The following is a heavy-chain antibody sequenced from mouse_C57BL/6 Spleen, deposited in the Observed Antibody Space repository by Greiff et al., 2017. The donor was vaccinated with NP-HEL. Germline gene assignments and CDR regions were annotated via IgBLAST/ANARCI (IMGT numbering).Heavy chain of an antibody. CDR2: IWSGGST. CDR3: ARKGDYYRSRREAMEY. Sequence: VKLQESGPGLVQPSQSLSITCTVSGFSLTSYGVHWVRQSPGKGLEWLGVIWSGGSTDYNAAFISRLSISKDNSKSQVFFKMNSLQADDTAIYYCARKGDYYRSRREAMEYRGQRTSVTVSS. CDR1: GFSLTSYG. V-gene: IGHV2-2*01. J-gene: IGHJ4*01. D-gene: IGHD1-1*01.